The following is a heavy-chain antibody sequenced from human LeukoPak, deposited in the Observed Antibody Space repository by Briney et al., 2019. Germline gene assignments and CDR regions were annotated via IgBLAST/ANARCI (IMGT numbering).Heavy chain of an antibody. D-gene: IGHD1-7*01. Sequence: ASVKVSCKASGGTFSSYAISWVRQAPGQGLGWMGGIIPIFGTANYAQKFQGRVTITTDESTSTAYMELSSLRSEDTAVYCCAILRITGTTRHFDYWGQGTLVTVSS. J-gene: IGHJ4*02. CDR3: AILRITGTTRHFDY. V-gene: IGHV1-69*05. CDR1: GGTFSSYA. CDR2: IIPIFGTA.